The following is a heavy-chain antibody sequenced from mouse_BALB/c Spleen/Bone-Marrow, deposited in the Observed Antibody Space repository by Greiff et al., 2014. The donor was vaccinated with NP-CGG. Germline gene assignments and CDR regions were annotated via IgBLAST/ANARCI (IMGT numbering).Heavy chain of an antibody. D-gene: IGHD2-4*01. Sequence: VQLKQSGAELVKPGASVKLSCTASGFNIKDTYMHWVKQRPEQGLEWIGRIDPAHGNTKYDPKFQGKATITADTSSNTAYLQLSSLTSEDTAVYYCARFPYDYGGGDYWGQGTTLTVSS. CDR2: IDPAHGNT. CDR3: ARFPYDYGGGDY. V-gene: IGHV14-3*02. J-gene: IGHJ2*01. CDR1: GFNIKDTY.